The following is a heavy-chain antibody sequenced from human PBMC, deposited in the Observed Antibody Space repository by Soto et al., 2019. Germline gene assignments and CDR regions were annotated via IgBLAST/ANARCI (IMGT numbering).Heavy chain of an antibody. CDR3: ARGINGDYGTFDY. J-gene: IGHJ4*02. CDR1: GFPFSSYG. V-gene: IGHV3-33*01. D-gene: IGHD4-17*01. CDR2: IWYDGSNK. Sequence: GGSLRLSCAASGFPFSSYGMHWVRQAPGKGLEWVAVIWYDGSNKYYADSVKGRFTISRDNSKNTLYLQMDSLRAEDTALYYCARGINGDYGTFDYWGQGTLVTVSS.